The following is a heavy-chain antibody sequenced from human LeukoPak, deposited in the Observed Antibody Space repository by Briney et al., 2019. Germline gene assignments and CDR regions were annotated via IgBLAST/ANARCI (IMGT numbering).Heavy chain of an antibody. V-gene: IGHV3-7*03. CDR2: IKQDGSEK. D-gene: IGHD1-26*01. Sequence: GGSLRLSCAASGFTVSSNYMSWVRQAPGKGLEWVANIKQDGSEKYYVDSVKGRFTISRDNAKNSLYLQMNSLRAEDTALYYCAKPRGLRIVGAHFDYWGQGTLVTVSS. CDR3: AKPRGLRIVGAHFDY. J-gene: IGHJ4*02. CDR1: GFTVSSNY.